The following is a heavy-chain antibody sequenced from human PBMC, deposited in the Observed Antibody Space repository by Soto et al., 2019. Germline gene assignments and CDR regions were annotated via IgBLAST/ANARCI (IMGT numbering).Heavy chain of an antibody. CDR2: ISTYNGKT. V-gene: IGHV1-18*01. D-gene: IGHD6-13*01. CDR3: ARAGYATSWVGMLHTGVHGVEIDF. CDR1: GYTCISYG. Sequence: QVKLVQSGSEVKKAGASVKVSCKASGYTCISYGIAWVRQAPGQGLERMGWISTYNGKTNYAQTFQDRVTMTTDTSSSTAYMDVRSLISDATALYYFARAGYATSWVGMLHTGVHGVEIDFWGPGTLVTVSS. J-gene: IGHJ4*02.